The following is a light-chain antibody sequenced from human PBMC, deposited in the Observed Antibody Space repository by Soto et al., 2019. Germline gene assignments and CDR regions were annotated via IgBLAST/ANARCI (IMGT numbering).Light chain of an antibody. V-gene: IGKV1-27*01. Sequence: DIQMTQSPSSLSASVGDRVTITCRASQGISNYLAWYQQKPGKVPKLLIYGASTLQSGVPSRLSGSGSGTDFTLAISSLQPEDVATYYCQKYNSAPPVFGPGTKVDIK. J-gene: IGKJ3*01. CDR3: QKYNSAPPV. CDR2: GAS. CDR1: QGISNY.